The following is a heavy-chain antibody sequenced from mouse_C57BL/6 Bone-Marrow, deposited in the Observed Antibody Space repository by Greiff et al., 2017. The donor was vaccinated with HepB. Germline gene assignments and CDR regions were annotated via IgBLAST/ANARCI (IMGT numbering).Heavy chain of an antibody. V-gene: IGHV5-4*03. CDR3: AKDAFYYCGSSPWYYDV. CDR1: GFTFSSYA. D-gene: IGHD1-1*01. Sequence: EVKLVESGGGLVKPGGSLKLSCAASGFTFSSYAMSWVRQTPEKRLEWVATISDGGSYTYYPDNVKGRFTISRDNAKNNLYLQMSHLKSEDTAMYYSAKDAFYYCGSSPWYYDVWGTGTTVTVTS. J-gene: IGHJ1*03. CDR2: ISDGGSYT.